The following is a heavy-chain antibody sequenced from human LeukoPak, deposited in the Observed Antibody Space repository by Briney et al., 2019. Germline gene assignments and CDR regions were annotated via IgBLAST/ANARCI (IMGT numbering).Heavy chain of an antibody. V-gene: IGHV4-4*07. CDR2: IYTSGST. CDR1: GGSISSYY. Sequence: SETLSLTCTVSGGSISSYYWSWIRQPAGKGLEWIGRIYTSGSTNYNPSLNSRVTISVDTSKNQFSLKLSSVTAAETAVYYCARSARSSSWNHDAFDIWGQGTMVTVSS. D-gene: IGHD6-13*01. CDR3: ARSARSSSWNHDAFDI. J-gene: IGHJ3*02.